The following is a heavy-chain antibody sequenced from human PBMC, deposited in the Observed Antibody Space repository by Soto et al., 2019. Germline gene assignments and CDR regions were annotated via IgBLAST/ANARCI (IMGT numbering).Heavy chain of an antibody. CDR3: ARSNLAWNKRELYFDH. V-gene: IGHV3-7*05. CDR2: IKGDGSEK. J-gene: IGHJ4*02. Sequence: GGSLRLSCVASGFAFNNYWMIWVRQAPGKGLEWVAHIKGDGSEKYYVDSVEGRFTISRDNAMNSLYVQMKSLRVEDMAIYYCARSNLAWNKRELYFDHRGQGTVVTVSS. CDR1: GFAFNNYW. D-gene: IGHD1-1*01.